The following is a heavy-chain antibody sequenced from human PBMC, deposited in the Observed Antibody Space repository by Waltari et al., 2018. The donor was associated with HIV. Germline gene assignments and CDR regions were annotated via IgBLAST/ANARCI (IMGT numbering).Heavy chain of an antibody. V-gene: IGHV3-53*02. CDR2: SYSGSNT. D-gene: IGHD3-22*01. CDR1: GFTVSSNY. CDR3: ARDKGDRDWFDP. J-gene: IGHJ5*02. Sequence: EVQLVETGGGLIQPGGSLRLSCAASGFTVSSNYMSWVRQAPGKGLEWVSVSYSGSNTYYADSVKGRFTISRDNSKNTLYLQMNSLRAEDTAVYYCARDKGDRDWFDPWGQGTLVTVSS.